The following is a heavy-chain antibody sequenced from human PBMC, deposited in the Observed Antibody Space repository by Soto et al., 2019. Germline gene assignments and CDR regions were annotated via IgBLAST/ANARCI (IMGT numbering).Heavy chain of an antibody. J-gene: IGHJ4*02. CDR1: GGTFSSYA. Sequence: QVQLVQSGAEVKKPGSSVKVSCKASGGTFSSYAISWVRQAPGQGLEWMGGIIPIFGTANYAQKFQGSVTITADESTSTAYMELSSLRSEDTAVYYCARTDYYDSSGYPYYFGYWGQGTLVTVSS. V-gene: IGHV1-69*01. CDR3: ARTDYYDSSGYPYYFGY. D-gene: IGHD3-22*01. CDR2: IIPIFGTA.